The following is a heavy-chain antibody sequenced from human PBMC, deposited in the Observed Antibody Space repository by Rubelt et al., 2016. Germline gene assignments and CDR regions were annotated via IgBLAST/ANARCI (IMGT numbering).Heavy chain of an antibody. CDR2: MNPSDGSA. CDR1: GYTFTSYY. V-gene: IGHV1-46*01. Sequence: QVQLVQSGAEVKKPGASVKVSCKASGYTFTSYYMHWVRQAPGQGLQWMGIMNPSDGSAGYAQKFKGRVTMTRDTSTRTAYMELSSLRSEDTAVYYCARSWTNFDYWGQGTLVTVSS. D-gene: IGHD3/OR15-3a*01. J-gene: IGHJ4*02. CDR3: ARSWTNFDY.